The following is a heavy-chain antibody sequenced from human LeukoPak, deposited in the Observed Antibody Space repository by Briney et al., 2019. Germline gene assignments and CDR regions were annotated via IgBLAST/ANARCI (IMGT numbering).Heavy chain of an antibody. D-gene: IGHD3-10*01. CDR2: IASKTDGGAT. CDR3: TTGIRGD. Sequence: GGSLSLSCSASGLTVTNAWMNWVRQAPGEGRDWVGRIASKTDGGATDYAAPVKGRFTISRDDSKNTLNLQMNSLKTEDTAVYYCTTGIRGDWGQGTLVTVSS. J-gene: IGHJ4*02. CDR1: GLTVTNAW. V-gene: IGHV3-15*07.